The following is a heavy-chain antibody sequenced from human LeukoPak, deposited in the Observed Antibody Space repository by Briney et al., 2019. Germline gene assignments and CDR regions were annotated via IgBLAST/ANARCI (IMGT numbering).Heavy chain of an antibody. V-gene: IGHV2-5*02. CDR1: GFSLSTSGVG. Sequence: SGPTLVKPTQTLTLTCTFSGFSLSTSGVGVGWIRQPPGKALEWLALIYWDDDKRYSPSLKSRLTITKDTSKNQVVLTMTNMDPVDTATYYCAHSGIGAARPDRFVWYFDYWGQGTLVTVSS. CDR2: IYWDDDK. CDR3: AHSGIGAARPDRFVWYFDY. D-gene: IGHD6-6*01. J-gene: IGHJ4*02.